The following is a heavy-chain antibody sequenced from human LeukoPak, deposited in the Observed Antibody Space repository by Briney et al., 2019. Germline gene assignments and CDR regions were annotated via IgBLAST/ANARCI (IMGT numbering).Heavy chain of an antibody. D-gene: IGHD3-3*01. V-gene: IGHV4-61*01. CDR3: ARRTYDLWSGDYTGAFDI. J-gene: IGHJ3*02. CDR2: IYYSGST. CDR1: GGSFSSSSYS. Sequence: PSETLSLTCAVSGGSFSSSSYSWSWIRQPPGKGLEWIGYIYYSGSTNYNPSLKSRVTISVDTSKNQFSLKLTSVTAADTAVYYCARRTYDLWSGDYTGAFDIWGQGTMVTVSS.